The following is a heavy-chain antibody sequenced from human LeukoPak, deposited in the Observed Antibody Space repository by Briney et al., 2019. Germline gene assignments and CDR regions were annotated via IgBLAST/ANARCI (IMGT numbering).Heavy chain of an antibody. Sequence: SVKVSCKASGGTFSSYAISWVRQAPGQGLEWMGGIIPIFGTANYAQKFQGRVTITTDESTSTAYMELSSRRSEATPWYNGARAHNWNYVGCFDPWGQGTLVTVSS. J-gene: IGHJ5*02. CDR2: IIPIFGTA. CDR1: GGTFSSYA. CDR3: ARAHNWNYVGCFDP. D-gene: IGHD1-7*01. V-gene: IGHV1-69*05.